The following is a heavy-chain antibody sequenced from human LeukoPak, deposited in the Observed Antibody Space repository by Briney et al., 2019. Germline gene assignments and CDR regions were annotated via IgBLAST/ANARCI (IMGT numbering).Heavy chain of an antibody. J-gene: IGHJ3*02. CDR3: ARGVGKEPRFLAFDI. D-gene: IGHD1-26*01. CDR2: IKQDGSEK. Sequence: PGGSLRLSCAASEFTFSSYWMSWVRQAPGKGLEWVANIKQDGSEKYYVDSVKGRFTISRDNAKNSLYLQMNSLRAEDTAVYYCARGVGKEPRFLAFDIWGQGTMVTVSS. CDR1: EFTFSSYW. V-gene: IGHV3-7*01.